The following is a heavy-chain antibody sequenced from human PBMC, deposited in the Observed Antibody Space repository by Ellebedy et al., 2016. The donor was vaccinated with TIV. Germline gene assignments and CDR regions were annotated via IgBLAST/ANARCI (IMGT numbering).Heavy chain of an antibody. CDR2: INHAGSET. CDR3: ARAPRGGTDD. CDR1: GFSLSSFW. D-gene: IGHD3-10*01. V-gene: IGHV3-7*01. J-gene: IGHJ4*02. Sequence: GESLKTSCAASGFSLSSFWLSWVRQAPGKGLESVANINHAGSETYYVDSVKGRFTISRDNAKNSLYLQMDSLRAEDTAVYFCARAPRGGTDDWGQGTLVTVSS.